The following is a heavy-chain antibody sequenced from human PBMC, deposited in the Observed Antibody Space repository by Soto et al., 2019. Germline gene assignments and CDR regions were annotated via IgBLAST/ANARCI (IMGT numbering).Heavy chain of an antibody. Sequence: EVQLVESGGGLVQPGGSLRLSCAASGFTCSSYWMSWVRQAQGKGLEWVANIKQDGSETYYVDSVKGRFTISRDNAKNSLYLQMNSLRAEDTAVYYCAREVQVAATHFDYWGQGTLVTVSS. CDR2: IKQDGSET. CDR3: AREVQVAATHFDY. J-gene: IGHJ4*02. V-gene: IGHV3-7*01. CDR1: GFTCSSYW. D-gene: IGHD2-15*01.